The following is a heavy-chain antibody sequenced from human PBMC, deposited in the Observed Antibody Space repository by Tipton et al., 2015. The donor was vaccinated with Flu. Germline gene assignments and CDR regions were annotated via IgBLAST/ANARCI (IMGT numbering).Heavy chain of an antibody. J-gene: IGHJ3*02. CDR1: GYSISRGYY. V-gene: IGHV4-38-2*01. Sequence: TLSLTCAVSGYSISRGYYWGWSRQPPAKGVAWSGGIYHGGSTYYNPSLNSRVTISVDTSKNQFSLKLSSVAAADTAVYYCERRPSSLGAFDIWGQGTMVTVSS. CDR3: ERRPSSLGAFDI. CDR2: IYHGGST.